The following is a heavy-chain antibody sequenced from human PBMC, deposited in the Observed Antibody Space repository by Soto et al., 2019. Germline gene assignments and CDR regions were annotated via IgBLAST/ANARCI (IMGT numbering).Heavy chain of an antibody. D-gene: IGHD1-26*01. CDR2: IDGGKT. Sequence: GGSLRLSCAASGFTFNNARMSWVRQAPGKGLDWVGRIDGGKTDFAAPVEGRFTSSRDDSRNTLFLQMNSLKTEDTGVYYCTSNAAAKVGTLSYWGQGTLVTVSS. J-gene: IGHJ4*02. CDR3: TSNAAAKVGTLSY. V-gene: IGHV3-15*01. CDR1: GFTFNNAR.